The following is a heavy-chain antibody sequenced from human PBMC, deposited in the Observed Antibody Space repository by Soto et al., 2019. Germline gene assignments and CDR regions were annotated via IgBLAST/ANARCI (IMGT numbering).Heavy chain of an antibody. CDR3: ARQGRYSSSSITT. Sequence: PGESLKISCXGSGYSFTSYWIGWVRQMPGKGLEWMGIIYPGDSDTRYSPSFQGQVTISADKSISTAYLQWSSLKASDTAMYYCARQGRYSSSSITTWGQGTLVTVSS. V-gene: IGHV5-51*01. J-gene: IGHJ5*02. CDR1: GYSFTSYW. CDR2: IYPGDSDT. D-gene: IGHD6-13*01.